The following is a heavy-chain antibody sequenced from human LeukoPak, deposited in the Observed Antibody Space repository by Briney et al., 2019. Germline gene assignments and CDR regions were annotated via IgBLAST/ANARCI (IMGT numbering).Heavy chain of an antibody. CDR1: GYTFTSYD. Sequence: ASVKVSCKASGYTFTSYDINWVRQATGQGLEWMGWMNPNSGNTGYAQKFQGRVTMTRDTSISTAYMELSRLRSDDTAVYYCAGLGYCSSTSCHGLDYYYYYMDVWGKGTTVTVSS. D-gene: IGHD2-2*01. J-gene: IGHJ6*03. CDR3: AGLGYCSSTSCHGLDYYYYYMDV. CDR2: MNPNSGNT. V-gene: IGHV1-8*01.